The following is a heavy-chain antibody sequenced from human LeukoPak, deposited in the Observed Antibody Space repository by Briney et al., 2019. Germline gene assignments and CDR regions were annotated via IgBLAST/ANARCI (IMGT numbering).Heavy chain of an antibody. J-gene: IGHJ4*02. V-gene: IGHV4-59*01. CDR3: ARSYCDGSDYYPRFDY. D-gene: IGHD3-22*01. CDR1: GGSLSSYY. CDR2: IYFSGST. Sequence: PSEILSLTCAVYGGSLSSYYWSWIRQPPGKGLEWIGYIYFSGSTNYNPSLKSRVAMSVDTSKNQSSLKLSSLTAADTAVYYCARSYCDGSDYYPRFDYWGQGTLVTVSS.